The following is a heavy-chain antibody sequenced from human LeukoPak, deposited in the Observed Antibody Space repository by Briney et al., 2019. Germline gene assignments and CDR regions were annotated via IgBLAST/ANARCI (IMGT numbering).Heavy chain of an antibody. J-gene: IGHJ5*02. CDR3: ARAFIRNLNWFDP. D-gene: IGHD2-21*01. V-gene: IGHV4-59*01. CDR2: IYDSGST. Sequence: SETLSLTCPASGGSISSSYWSWIRQPPGKGLEWIGYIYDSGSTNYNPSLKSRVTISVDTSKNQFSLKLSSVTAADTAVYYCARAFIRNLNWFDPWGQGTLVTVSS. CDR1: GGSISSSY.